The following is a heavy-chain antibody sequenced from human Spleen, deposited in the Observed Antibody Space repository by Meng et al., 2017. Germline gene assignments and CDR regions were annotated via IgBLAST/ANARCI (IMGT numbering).Heavy chain of an antibody. D-gene: IGHD3-9*01. CDR2: IKSNTDGGTA. CDR1: GFYFSNAW. CDR3: TWDDKAVSDY. J-gene: IGHJ4*02. Sequence: EVHLVESGVDLVKPGGSLRLSWSASGFYFSNAWMSWVRQAPGKGLEWVGRIKSNTDGGTAEYAAPVTGRFTISRDDSKSTLYLQLTGLTTDDTGVYYCTWDDKAVSDYWGQGTLVTVSS. V-gene: IGHV3-15*01.